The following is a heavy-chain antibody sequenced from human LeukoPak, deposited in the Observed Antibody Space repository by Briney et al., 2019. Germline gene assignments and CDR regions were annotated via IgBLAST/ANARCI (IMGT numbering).Heavy chain of an antibody. V-gene: IGHV3-48*03. J-gene: IGHJ6*02. CDR1: GFTFSSYE. Sequence: GGSLRLSCAASGFTFSSYEMNWVRQAPGKGLEWVSYISSSGSTIYYADSVKGRFTISRDNAKNSLYLQMNSLRAEDTAVYYCARSKSSPNEVNYYYYGMDFGAQGPTLPVPS. CDR3: ARSKSSPNEVNYYYYGMDF. CDR2: ISSSGSTI. D-gene: IGHD6-13*01.